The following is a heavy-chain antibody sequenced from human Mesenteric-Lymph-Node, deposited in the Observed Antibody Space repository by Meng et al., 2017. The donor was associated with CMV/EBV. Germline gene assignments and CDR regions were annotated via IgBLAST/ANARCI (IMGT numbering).Heavy chain of an antibody. D-gene: IGHD3-16*01. J-gene: IGHJ5*02. CDR1: GFTFSTSW. CDR2: INHDGSVK. Sequence: GGSLKISCAASGFTFSTSWMTWVRQAPGKRLEWVANINHDGSVKYYLDSVKGRFAISRDDSKNSLYLQMNSLRDEDTAIYYCAKPYTTSTPNWFDPWGQGTLVTVSS. V-gene: IGHV3-7*01. CDR3: AKPYTTSTPNWFDP.